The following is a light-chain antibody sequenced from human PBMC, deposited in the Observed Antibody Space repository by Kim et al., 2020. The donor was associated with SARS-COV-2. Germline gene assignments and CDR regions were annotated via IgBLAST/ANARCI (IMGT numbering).Light chain of an antibody. CDR2: GTS. V-gene: IGKV3-20*01. J-gene: IGKJ1*01. CDR1: QSVSKNF. Sequence: LSPGERATLSCRASQSVSKNFLAWYQQRPGRAPTVLIYGTSNRATVIPDRFSGSGSGTDFTLTISSLDPEDFGVYYCQHYGSSSTFGQGTKVDIK. CDR3: QHYGSSST.